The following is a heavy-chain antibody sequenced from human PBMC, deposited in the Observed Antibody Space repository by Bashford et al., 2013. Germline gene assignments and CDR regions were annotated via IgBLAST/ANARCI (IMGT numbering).Heavy chain of an antibody. CDR2: IYPSDSDT. CDR1: GYIFTRYW. D-gene: IGHD3-16*01. J-gene: IGHJ3*02. CDR3: ATGPGGKLLQGLFDI. Sequence: GESLKISCQGSGYIFTRYWIGWARRVPGKGLEWVGIIYPSDSDTRYSPSFQGRVTISADKSISTVYLQWNSLRASDTAIYYCATGPGGKLLQGLFDIWGQGTMVTVSS. V-gene: IGHV5-51*01.